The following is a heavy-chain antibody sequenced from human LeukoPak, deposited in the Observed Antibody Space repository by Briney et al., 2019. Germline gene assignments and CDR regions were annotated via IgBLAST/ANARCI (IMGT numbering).Heavy chain of an antibody. V-gene: IGHV6-1*01. Sequence: SQTLSLTCAISGDSVSSDSAAWNWIRQSPSRGLDWLGRTYYRSKRSKWYNDYAGSVKSRITINPDTSNNQFSLQLISVTPEDTAVYYCASSGSTWFHWGQGTLVTVSS. CDR2: TYYRSKRSKWYN. J-gene: IGHJ4*02. D-gene: IGHD6-13*01. CDR3: ASSGSTWFH. CDR1: GDSVSSDSAA.